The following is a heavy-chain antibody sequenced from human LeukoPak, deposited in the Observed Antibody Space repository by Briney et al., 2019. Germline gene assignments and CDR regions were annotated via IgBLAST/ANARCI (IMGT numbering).Heavy chain of an antibody. Sequence: SGPTLVKPTQSLTLTCTFSGFSLSTSGVGVGWIRQPPGKALGWLALVYWDDDKRYSPSLKSRLTITKDTSKNQVVLIMTNMDPVDTATYFCARREVELDYFDYWGQGTLVTVSS. V-gene: IGHV2-5*02. CDR3: ARREVELDYFDY. J-gene: IGHJ4*02. D-gene: IGHD2-8*02. CDR2: VYWDDDK. CDR1: GFSLSTSGVG.